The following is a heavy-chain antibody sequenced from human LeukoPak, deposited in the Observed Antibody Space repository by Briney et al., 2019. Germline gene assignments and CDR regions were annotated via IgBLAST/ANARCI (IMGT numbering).Heavy chain of an antibody. V-gene: IGHV3-74*01. J-gene: IGHJ1*01. CDR3: ARAPSEIGGYYPEYFRH. Sequence: GGSLRLSCAASGFTFSSYWMHWVRKAPGKGLVWVSRIKSDGKTNYADSVKGRFTISRDNAKNTVSLQMNSLRAEDTGVYYCARAPSEIGGYYPEYFRHWGQGTLVTVSS. CDR1: GFTFSSYW. CDR2: IKSDGKT. D-gene: IGHD3-22*01.